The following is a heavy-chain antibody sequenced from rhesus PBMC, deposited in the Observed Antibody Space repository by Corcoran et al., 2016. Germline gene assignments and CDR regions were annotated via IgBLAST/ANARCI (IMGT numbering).Heavy chain of an antibody. CDR1: GGSIRSYW. V-gene: IGHV4-80*01. D-gene: IGHD1-44*01. CDR2: INGDSGGT. Sequence: QVQLQESGPGLVKPSETLSLTCAVSGGSIRSYWWSWIRPPPGKGLEWIGEINGDSGGTYYNPSLKSRVTISKDASKNQFSLKLNSVTAADTAVYYCARESSWGITTDSWGQGVLVTVSS. CDR3: ARESSWGITTDS. J-gene: IGHJ4*01.